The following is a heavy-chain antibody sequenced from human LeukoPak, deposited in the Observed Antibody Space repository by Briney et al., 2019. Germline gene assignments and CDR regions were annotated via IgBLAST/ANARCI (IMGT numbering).Heavy chain of an antibody. CDR3: AKGGSSSWTFFDY. J-gene: IGHJ4*02. D-gene: IGHD6-13*01. CDR1: GFTFSSYW. Sequence: GGSLRLSCAASGFTFSSYWMSWVRQAPGKGLEWVANIKQDGSEKYYVDSVKGRFTISRDNAKNSLYLQMNSLRAEDTAVYYCAKGGSSSWTFFDYWGQGTLVTVSS. CDR2: IKQDGSEK. V-gene: IGHV3-7*01.